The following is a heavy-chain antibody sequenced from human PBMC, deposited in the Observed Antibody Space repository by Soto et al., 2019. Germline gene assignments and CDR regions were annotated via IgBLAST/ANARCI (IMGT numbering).Heavy chain of an antibody. CDR1: GFTFSRYG. CDR3: ARDPSEGRVGNWFES. D-gene: IGHD2-2*01. CDR2: TSSSTSYV. J-gene: IGHJ5*01. V-gene: IGHV3-21*06. Sequence: GGSLRLSCVASGFTFSRYGMNWLRQAPGKGLEWVASTSSSTSYVYYADSVKGRFSTSRDNAKNILYLEMYALRTEDTAVYYCARDPSEGRVGNWFESWGQGTLVTVSS.